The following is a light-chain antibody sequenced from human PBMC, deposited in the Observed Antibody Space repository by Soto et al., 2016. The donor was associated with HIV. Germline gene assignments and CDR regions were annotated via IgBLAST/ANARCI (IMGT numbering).Light chain of an antibody. CDR1: QGIKNE. J-gene: IGKJ2*01. V-gene: IGKV1-6*01. CDR2: SAS. CDR3: LQDYNYPYT. Sequence: AIQMTQSPSSLSASVGDRVTITCRASQGIKNELGWYQQKPGEAPKLLIYSASTLGSGVPLRFSGSGSGTDFTLTISSLQPEDSASYFCLQDYNYPYTFGQGTKLEIK.